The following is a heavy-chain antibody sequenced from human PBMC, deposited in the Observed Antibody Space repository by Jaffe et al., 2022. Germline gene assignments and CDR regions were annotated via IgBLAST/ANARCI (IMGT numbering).Heavy chain of an antibody. CDR1: GYTFTSYY. CDR3: AREVVLRYFDWPRNAFDI. CDR2: INPSGGST. Sequence: QVQLVQSGAEVKKPGASVKVSCKASGYTFTSYYMHWVRQAPGQGLEWMGIINPSGGSTSYAQKFQGRVTMTRDTSTSTVYMELSSLRSEDTAVYYCAREVVLRYFDWPRNAFDIWGQGTMVTVSS. V-gene: IGHV1-46*01. D-gene: IGHD3-9*01. J-gene: IGHJ3*02.